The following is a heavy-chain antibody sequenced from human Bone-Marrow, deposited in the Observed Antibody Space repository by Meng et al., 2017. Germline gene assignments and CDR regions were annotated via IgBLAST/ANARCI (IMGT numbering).Heavy chain of an antibody. J-gene: IGHJ4*02. D-gene: IGHD3-10*01. CDR2: ISAYNGNT. CDR3: ARKGSGSYYLSYFDY. Sequence: QRPLVQSGAEVKKPGPSVKVACKASGYTFTSYGISWVRQAPGQGLEWMGWISAYNGNTNYAQKLQGRVTMTTDTSTSTAYMELRSLRSDDTAVYYCARKGSGSYYLSYFDYWGQGTLVTVSS. V-gene: IGHV1-18*01. CDR1: GYTFTSYG.